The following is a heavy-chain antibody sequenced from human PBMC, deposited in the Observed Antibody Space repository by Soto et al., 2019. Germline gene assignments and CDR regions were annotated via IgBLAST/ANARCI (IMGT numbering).Heavy chain of an antibody. Sequence: GGSLRLSCAPSGFTVSSNYMSWVRQAPGKGLEWVSVIYSGGSTNYADSVKGRFTISRHNSKNTLYLQMNSLRAEDTAIYYCARVRFGESDAFDIWGQGTMVTVSS. D-gene: IGHD3-10*01. CDR1: GFTVSSNY. J-gene: IGHJ3*02. CDR2: IYSGGST. CDR3: ARVRFGESDAFDI. V-gene: IGHV3-53*04.